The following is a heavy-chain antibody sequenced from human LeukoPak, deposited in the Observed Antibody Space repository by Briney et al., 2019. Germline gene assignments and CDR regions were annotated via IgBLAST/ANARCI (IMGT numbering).Heavy chain of an antibody. CDR3: ARGTYYPRTDAFDI. V-gene: IGHV4-61*02. CDR2: IYTSGST. J-gene: IGHJ3*02. CDR1: GGSISSGSYD. D-gene: IGHD3-10*01. Sequence: SQTLSLTCTVSGGSISSGSYDWSWIRQPAGKGLEWIGRIYTSGSTNYNPSLKSRVTISVDTSKNQFSLKLSSVTAADTAVYYCARGTYYPRTDAFDIRGQGTMVTVSS.